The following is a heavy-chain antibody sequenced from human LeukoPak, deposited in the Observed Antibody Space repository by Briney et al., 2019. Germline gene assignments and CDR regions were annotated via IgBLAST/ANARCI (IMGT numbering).Heavy chain of an antibody. J-gene: IGHJ4*02. CDR2: INAGNGNT. CDR1: GYTFTSYA. D-gene: IGHD2-15*01. Sequence: ASVKVSCKASGYTFTSYAMHWVRQAPGQRLEWMGWINAGNGNTKYSQKLQGRVTITRDTSASTAYMELSSLRSEDTAVYYCARSVVVAATPFFPFGYWGQGTLVTVSS. CDR3: ARSVVVAATPFFPFGY. V-gene: IGHV1-3*01.